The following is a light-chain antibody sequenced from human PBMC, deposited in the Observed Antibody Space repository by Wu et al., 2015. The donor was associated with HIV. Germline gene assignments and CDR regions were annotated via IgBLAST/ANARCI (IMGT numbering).Light chain of an antibody. J-gene: IGKJ5*01. CDR3: QQRADWPLT. Sequence: EVVMTQSPVTLSVSPGERASLACRASESVGGDVAWYQQKPGQAPRLLIHDASNRATGIPARFSGSGSGTDFTLTISSLEPEDFAVYYCQQRADWPLTFGGGTRLEIK. CDR2: DAS. V-gene: IGKV3-11*01. CDR1: ESVGGD.